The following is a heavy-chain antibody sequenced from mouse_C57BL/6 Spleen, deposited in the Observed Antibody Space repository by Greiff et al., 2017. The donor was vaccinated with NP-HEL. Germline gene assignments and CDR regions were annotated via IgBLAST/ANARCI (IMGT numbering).Heavy chain of an antibody. J-gene: IGHJ4*01. CDR3: ARIHYGNYEAMDY. CDR1: GFTFSSYG. Sequence: EVMLVESGGDLVKPGGSLKLSCAASGFTFSSYGMSWVRQTPDKRLEWVATISSGGSYPYYPDSVKGRFTISRAKAKNTLYLQMSSLKSEDTAMYYCARIHYGNYEAMDYWGQGTSVTVSS. V-gene: IGHV5-6*01. D-gene: IGHD2-1*01. CDR2: ISSGGSYP.